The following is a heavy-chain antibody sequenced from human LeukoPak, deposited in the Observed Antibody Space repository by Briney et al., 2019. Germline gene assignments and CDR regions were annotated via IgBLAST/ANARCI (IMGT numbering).Heavy chain of an antibody. J-gene: IGHJ3*02. CDR2: IYYSGST. Sequence: SETLSLTCTVSGGSISSYYWSWIRQPPGKGLEWIGYIYYSGSTNYNPSLKSRVTMSVDTSKNQFSLNLNSVTAADTAVYYCARDGSGLRAFDIWGQGTMVTVSS. V-gene: IGHV4-59*12. CDR3: ARDGSGLRAFDI. CDR1: GGSISSYY. D-gene: IGHD3-10*01.